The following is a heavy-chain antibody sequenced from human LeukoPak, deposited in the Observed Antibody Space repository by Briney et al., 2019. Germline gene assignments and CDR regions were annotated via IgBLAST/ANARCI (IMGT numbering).Heavy chain of an antibody. Sequence: PGGSLRLSCAASGFTFSTYSMHWVRQAPGKGPEYVSAISSNGDTTYYANSVKGRFTISRDNSKDTLYLQMGSLRPEDMAVYYCARVGSGNYDYWGQGTLVTVSS. CDR3: ARVGSGNYDY. J-gene: IGHJ4*02. D-gene: IGHD6-19*01. CDR2: ISSNGDTT. V-gene: IGHV3-64*01. CDR1: GFTFSTYS.